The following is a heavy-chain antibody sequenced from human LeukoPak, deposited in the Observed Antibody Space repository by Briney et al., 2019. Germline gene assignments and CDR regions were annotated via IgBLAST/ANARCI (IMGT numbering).Heavy chain of an antibody. CDR1: GYTFTGYY. D-gene: IGHD3-10*01. CDR3: ARDHGGSYYILGGDY. J-gene: IGHJ4*02. CDR2: INPNSGGT. Sequence: ASVKVSCKASGYTFTGYYMHWVRQAPGQGLEWMGWINPNSGGTNYAQKFQGRVTMTRDTSISTAYMELRSLRSDDTAVYYCARDHGGSYYILGGDYWGQGTLVTVSS. V-gene: IGHV1-2*02.